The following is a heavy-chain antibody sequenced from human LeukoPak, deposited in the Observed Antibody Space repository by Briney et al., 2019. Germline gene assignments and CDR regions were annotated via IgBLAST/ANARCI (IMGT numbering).Heavy chain of an antibody. CDR1: GFTFSSYA. Sequence: GGSLRLSCAASGFTFSSYAMSWVRQAPGEELEWVSAISGSGGSTYYADSVKGRFTISRDNSKNTLYLQMNSLRAEDTAVYYCAKPVPSFPGYCSGGSCYRGIYFDYWGQGTLVTVSS. V-gene: IGHV3-23*01. D-gene: IGHD2-15*01. CDR3: AKPVPSFPGYCSGGSCYRGIYFDY. CDR2: ISGSGGST. J-gene: IGHJ4*02.